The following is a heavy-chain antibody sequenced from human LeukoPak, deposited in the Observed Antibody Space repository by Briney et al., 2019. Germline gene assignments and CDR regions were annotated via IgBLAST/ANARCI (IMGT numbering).Heavy chain of an antibody. V-gene: IGHV3-53*01. J-gene: IGHJ4*02. CDR3: ARAGDTHFPFDY. Sequence: TGGSLRLSCAASGFTVSSNYMSWVRQAPGKGLEWVSVIYSGGSTYYADSVKGRFTISRDNSKNTLYLQMNSLRAEDTAVYYCARAGDTHFPFDYWGQGTLVTVSS. D-gene: IGHD5-18*01. CDR2: IYSGGST. CDR1: GFTVSSNY.